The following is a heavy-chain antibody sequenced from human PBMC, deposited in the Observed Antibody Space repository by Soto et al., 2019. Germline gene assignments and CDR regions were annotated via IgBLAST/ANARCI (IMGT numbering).Heavy chain of an antibody. J-gene: IGHJ4*02. CDR2: ISYDGSNK. CDR1: GFTFSSYG. CDR3: AKVMVATSDLGGDY. D-gene: IGHD5-12*01. V-gene: IGHV3-30*18. Sequence: ESGGGVVQPGRSLRLSCAASGFTFSSYGMHWVRQAPGKGLEWVAVISYDGSNKYYADSVKGRFTISRDNSKNTLYLQMNSLRAEDTAVYYCAKVMVATSDLGGDYWGQGTLVTVSS.